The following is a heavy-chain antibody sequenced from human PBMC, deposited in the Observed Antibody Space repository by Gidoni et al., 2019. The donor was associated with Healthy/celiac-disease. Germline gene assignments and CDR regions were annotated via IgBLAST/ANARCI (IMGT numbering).Heavy chain of an antibody. J-gene: IGHJ3*02. CDR3: AKADRHSYDSSGYWKDAFDI. CDR1: GLTLSSFV. V-gene: IGHV3-23*01. CDR2: IGGSGGST. D-gene: IGHD3-22*01. Sequence: VQLLESGGGWVQPGGSLRLSCAASGLTLSSFVMSWVLHAPGKGRDGVSAIGGSGGSTYYADSVKGRFTISRDNSKNTLYLQMNSLRAEDTAVYYCAKADRHSYDSSGYWKDAFDIWGKGTMVTGSS.